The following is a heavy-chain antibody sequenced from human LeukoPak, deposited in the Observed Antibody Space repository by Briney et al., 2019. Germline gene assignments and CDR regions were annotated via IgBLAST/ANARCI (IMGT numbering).Heavy chain of an antibody. Sequence: GGSLRLSCVASEFTFNNYAMAWVRQGTGKGLEWVSSVSGSGGNTYYADSVKGRFTISRDNSKNTLYLQMNSLRAEDPAVYYCARLSNYGSGSYSYYFDYWGQGTLVTVSS. J-gene: IGHJ4*02. D-gene: IGHD3-10*01. CDR3: ARLSNYGSGSYSYYFDY. V-gene: IGHV3-23*01. CDR2: VSGSGGNT. CDR1: EFTFNNYA.